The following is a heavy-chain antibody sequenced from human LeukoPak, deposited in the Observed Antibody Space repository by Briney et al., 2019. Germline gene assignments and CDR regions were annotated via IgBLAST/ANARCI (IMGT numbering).Heavy chain of an antibody. CDR3: ARTAARRFDY. D-gene: IGHD6-6*01. CDR1: GGTFSSYA. J-gene: IGHJ4*02. CDR2: IIPIFGTA. Sequence: ASVKVSCKASGGTFSSYAISWVRQAPGQGLEWMGGIIPIFGTANYAQKFQGRVTMTRDTSTSTVYMELSSLRSDDTAVYYCARTAARRFDYRGQGTLVTVSS. V-gene: IGHV1-69*05.